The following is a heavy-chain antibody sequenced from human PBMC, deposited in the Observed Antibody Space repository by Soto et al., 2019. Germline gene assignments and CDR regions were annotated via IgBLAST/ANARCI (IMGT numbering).Heavy chain of an antibody. V-gene: IGHV1-69*01. D-gene: IGHD6-6*01. CDR2: IIPIFGTA. J-gene: IGHJ6*02. Sequence: QVQLVQSGAEVKKPGSSVKVSCKASGGTFSSYAISWVRQAPGQGLEWMGGIIPIFGTANYAQKFQGRVTITADESTSTAYMELSSLRSEDTAVYYCTTDRRSVHIQLVRYYYYGMDVWGQGTTVTVSS. CDR1: GGTFSSYA. CDR3: TTDRRSVHIQLVRYYYYGMDV.